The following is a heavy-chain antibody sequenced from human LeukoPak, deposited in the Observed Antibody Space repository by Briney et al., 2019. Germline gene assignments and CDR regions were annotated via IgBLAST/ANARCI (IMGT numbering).Heavy chain of an antibody. CDR3: ARERIYFGSGRDLTDARLFYYCGMDV. CDR1: GLTVSANC. D-gene: IGHD3-10*01. CDR2: IYSDGST. J-gene: IGHJ6*02. Sequence: GGSLRLSCVASGLTVSANCMSWVRQAPGKGLEWVSLIYSDGSTYYSDSVKGRFTISRDSSNNTLYLQLSSLRAGDAAIYYCARERIYFGSGRDLTDARLFYYCGMDVWGQGTTVTVSS. V-gene: IGHV3-53*01.